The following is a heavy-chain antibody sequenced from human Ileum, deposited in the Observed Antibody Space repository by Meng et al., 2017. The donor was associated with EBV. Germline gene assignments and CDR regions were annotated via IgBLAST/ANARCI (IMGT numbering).Heavy chain of an antibody. D-gene: IGHD3-3*01. CDR3: ARRYYGVPFDN. CDR2: IYYSGST. J-gene: IGHJ4*02. CDR1: GDSISSSNHW. Sequence: QRRRPESGPGLVKPSETLSLTCAVSGDSISSSNHWWGWIRQPPGKGLEWVGTIYYSGSTFYNPSLKSRVTISLDTSKNQFSLKVSSVTAADTAVYYCARRYYGVPFDNWGQGTLVTVSS. V-gene: IGHV4-39*01.